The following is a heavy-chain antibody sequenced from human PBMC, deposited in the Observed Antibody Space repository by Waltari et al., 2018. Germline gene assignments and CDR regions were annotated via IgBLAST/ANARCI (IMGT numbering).Heavy chain of an antibody. CDR1: GGSISSYY. CDR3: ARDQWGSEFDL. Sequence: QVQLQESGPGLVKPSEPLSLTCTVSGGSISSYYWSWIRQPPGKGLEWIGYIYYSGSTNYNPSLKSRVTISVDTSKNQFSLKLSSVTAADTAVYYCARDQWGSEFDLWGRGTLVTVSS. D-gene: IGHD1-26*01. J-gene: IGHJ2*01. V-gene: IGHV4-59*01. CDR2: IYYSGST.